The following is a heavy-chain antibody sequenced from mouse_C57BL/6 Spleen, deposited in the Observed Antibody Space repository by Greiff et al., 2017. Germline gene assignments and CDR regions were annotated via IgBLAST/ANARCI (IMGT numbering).Heavy chain of an antibody. J-gene: IGHJ4*01. D-gene: IGHD1-1*02. CDR2: IYPGDGDT. CDR3: ERNGPYYCYAMDY. CDR1: GYAFSSYW. Sequence: VQLQESGAELVKPGASVKISCKASGYAFSSYWMNWVQQRPGKGLEWIGQIYPGDGDTNYNGKFKGKATLTVDKSSSTAYMHLSRLTSEDSAVYFCERNGPYYCYAMDYWGQGTSVTVSS. V-gene: IGHV1-80*01.